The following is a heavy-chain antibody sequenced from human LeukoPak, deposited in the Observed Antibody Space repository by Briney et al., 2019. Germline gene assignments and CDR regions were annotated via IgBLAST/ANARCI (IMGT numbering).Heavy chain of an antibody. V-gene: IGHV4-38-2*02. CDR1: GYSISSGYY. CDR2: IHHSGST. CDR3: ARVAAGIGFFQH. J-gene: IGHJ1*01. D-gene: IGHD6-13*01. Sequence: PSETLSLTCIVSGYSISSGYYWGWIRQPPGKGLQWIGNIHHSGSTYYNPSLKSRVTISVDTSKNQLSLKLSSVTAADTAVYYCARVAAGIGFFQHWGQGTLVTVSS.